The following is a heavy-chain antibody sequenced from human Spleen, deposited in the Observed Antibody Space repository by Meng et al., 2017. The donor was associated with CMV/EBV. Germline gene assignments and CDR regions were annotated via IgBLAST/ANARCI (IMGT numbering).Heavy chain of an antibody. V-gene: IGHV4-34*01. J-gene: IGHJ4*02. CDR2: INHSGST. CDR1: GGSFSGYY. D-gene: IGHD4-17*01. CDR3: ARGRSTVTPLIDH. Sequence: SETLSLTCAVYGGSFSGYYWSWIRQPPGKGLEWIGEINHSGSTNYNPSLKSRVTISVDKSKNQFSLKLSSVTAADTAVYYCARGRSTVTPLIDHWGQGTLVTVSS.